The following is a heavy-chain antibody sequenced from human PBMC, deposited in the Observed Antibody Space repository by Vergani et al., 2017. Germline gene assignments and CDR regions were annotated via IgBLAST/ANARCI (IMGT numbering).Heavy chain of an antibody. J-gene: IGHJ4*02. CDR3: ARATTSYYYDAGDY. CDR1: GFTFSACP. V-gene: IGHV3-23*01. D-gene: IGHD3-22*01. CDR2: ISARYPST. Sequence: EVQLLQSGGGVIQPGGSVRLSCAASGFTFSACPMTWVRQAPGKGLEWVSAISARYPSTYYADSVKGRFTISRDNSKNMLYLQMNSLRGEDTAVYYCARATTSYYYDAGDYWGQGTLVTVSS.